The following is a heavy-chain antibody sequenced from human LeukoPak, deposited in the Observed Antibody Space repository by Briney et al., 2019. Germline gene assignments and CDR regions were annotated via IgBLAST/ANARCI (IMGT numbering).Heavy chain of an antibody. V-gene: IGHV4-34*01. D-gene: IGHD3-22*01. CDR3: TRPYYYDSSGYPDY. CDR1: GGSFSGYY. CDR2: INHSGST. Sequence: PSETLSLTCAVYGGSFSGYYWSWIRQPPGKGLEWIGEINHSGSTNYNPSLKSRVTISVDTSKNQFSLKLTSVTAADTAVYYCTRPYYYDSSGYPDYWGQGTLVTVSS. J-gene: IGHJ4*02.